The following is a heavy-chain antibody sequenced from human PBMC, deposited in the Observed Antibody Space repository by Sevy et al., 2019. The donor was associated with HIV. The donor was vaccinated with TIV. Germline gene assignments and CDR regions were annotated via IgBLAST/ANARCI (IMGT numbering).Heavy chain of an antibody. CDR1: EFTFSNAG. D-gene: IGHD1-7*01. J-gene: IGHJ4*02. Sequence: GGSLRLSFAASEFTFSNAGRSWVRQAPGKGLEWVGRIKSKTDGGTTDYAAPVKGRFTISRDDSKNTLYLQMNSLKTEDTAVYYCTTQRVFRRNWNYDYWGQGTLVTVSS. CDR2: IKSKTDGGTT. V-gene: IGHV3-15*01. CDR3: TTQRVFRRNWNYDY.